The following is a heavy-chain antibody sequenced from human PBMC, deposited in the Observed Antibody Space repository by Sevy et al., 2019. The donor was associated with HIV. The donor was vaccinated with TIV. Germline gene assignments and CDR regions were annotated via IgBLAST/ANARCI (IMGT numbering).Heavy chain of an antibody. V-gene: IGHV4-34*01. D-gene: IGHD2-2*01. Sequence: SEILSLTCAVYGGSFSGYYWSWIRQPPGKGLEWVGEINHSGSTNYNPCLKSRVTISVDTSNNQFSLKLSSVTAADTAVYYCARHCSSSSCSHAFWGQGTMVTVSS. CDR2: INHSGST. J-gene: IGHJ3*01. CDR1: GGSFSGYY. CDR3: ARHCSSSSCSHAF.